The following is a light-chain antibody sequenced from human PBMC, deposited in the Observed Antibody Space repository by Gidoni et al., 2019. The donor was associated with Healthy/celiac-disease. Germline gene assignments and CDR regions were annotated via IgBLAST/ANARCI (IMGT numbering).Light chain of an antibody. J-gene: IGKJ4*01. Sequence: TQSPSSLSASVGDRVTITCRASQGISSYLAWYQQKPGKAPKLLIYAASTLQSGVPSRFSGSGFGTDFTLTISSLQPEDFATYYCQQLNSSPLPFGGGTKVE. CDR2: AAS. CDR1: QGISSY. V-gene: IGKV1-9*01. CDR3: QQLNSSPLP.